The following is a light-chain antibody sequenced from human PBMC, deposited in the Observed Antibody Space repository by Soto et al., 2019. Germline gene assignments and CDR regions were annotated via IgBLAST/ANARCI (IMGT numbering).Light chain of an antibody. V-gene: IGKV3-15*01. J-gene: IGKJ4*01. CDR1: QSVTSN. CDR3: QPYNNWPLT. Sequence: IGMTQSPATLSVSPGERATLSCRASQSVTSNLAWYEQRPGQAPRLLIYDTSTRATGIPARISGSGSGAEFTLTINSLQSEDFAVYYCQPYNNWPLTFGGGTKVDI. CDR2: DTS.